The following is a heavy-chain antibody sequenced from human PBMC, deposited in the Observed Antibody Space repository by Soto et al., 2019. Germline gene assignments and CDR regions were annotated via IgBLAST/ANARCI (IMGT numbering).Heavy chain of an antibody. J-gene: IGHJ4*02. D-gene: IGHD3-22*01. CDR1: GGSISSGGYS. CDR3: ARHSSGYLVQY. Sequence: SETLSLTCAVSGGSISSGGYSWSWIRQPPGKGLEWIGYIYHSGSTYYNPSLKSRVTISVDRSKNQFSLKLSSVTAADTAVYYCARHSSGYLVQYWGRGTLVTVSS. CDR2: IYHSGST. V-gene: IGHV4-30-2*01.